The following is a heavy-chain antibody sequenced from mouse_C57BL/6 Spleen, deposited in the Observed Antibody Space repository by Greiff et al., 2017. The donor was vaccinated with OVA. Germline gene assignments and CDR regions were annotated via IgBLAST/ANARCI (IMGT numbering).Heavy chain of an antibody. CDR3: ARGGYDGGYYFDY. D-gene: IGHD2-2*01. Sequence: EVQLQQSGPELVKPGASVKISCKASGYSFTGYYMNWVKQSPEKSLEWIGEINPSTGGTTYNQKFKAKATLTVDKSSSTAYMQLKSLTSEDSAVYYCARGGYDGGYYFDYWGKGTTLTVSS. V-gene: IGHV1-42*01. J-gene: IGHJ2*01. CDR2: INPSTGGT. CDR1: GYSFTGYY.